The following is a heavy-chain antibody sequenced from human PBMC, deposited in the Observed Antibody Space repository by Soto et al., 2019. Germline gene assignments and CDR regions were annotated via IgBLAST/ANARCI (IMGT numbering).Heavy chain of an antibody. CDR2: IWHDGSNK. CDR1: GFTISSYG. V-gene: IGHV3-33*01. J-gene: IGHJ4*02. Sequence: QVQLVESGGGVVQPGRSLRLSCAVSGFTISSYGMHWVRQAPGKGLEWVAVIWHDGSNKYYADSVKGRFTISRDNSKNTLYLQMNGQRSEDTAVYYFASRAPALYYWGQGTLVTVSS. CDR3: ASRAPALYY. D-gene: IGHD2-2*01.